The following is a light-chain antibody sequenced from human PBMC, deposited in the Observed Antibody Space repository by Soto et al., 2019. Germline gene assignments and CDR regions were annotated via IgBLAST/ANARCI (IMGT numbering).Light chain of an antibody. V-gene: IGKV3-15*01. CDR1: QSVSSN. J-gene: IGKJ1*01. CDR3: HQYNFWPT. CDR2: ATS. Sequence: EIVMTQSPATLSLSPGERATLSCRASQSVSSNLAWYQQKPGQSPRLLIYATSTRATGIPARFSGSGSGTEFTLSISSLQSEDFAVYYCHQYNFWPTFGQGTKVDIK.